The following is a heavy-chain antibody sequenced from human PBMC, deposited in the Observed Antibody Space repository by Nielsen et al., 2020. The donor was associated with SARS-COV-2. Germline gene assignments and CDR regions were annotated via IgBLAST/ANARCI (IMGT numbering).Heavy chain of an antibody. D-gene: IGHD6-25*01. CDR1: GFTFDDYA. Sequence: SLKISCAASGFTFDDYAMHWVRQAPGKGLEWVSGISWNSGSIGYADSVKGRFTISRDNAKNSLYLQMNSPRAEDTALYYCAKDPGGVMDVWGQGTTVTVSS. CDR3: AKDPGGVMDV. V-gene: IGHV3-9*01. J-gene: IGHJ6*02. CDR2: ISWNSGSI.